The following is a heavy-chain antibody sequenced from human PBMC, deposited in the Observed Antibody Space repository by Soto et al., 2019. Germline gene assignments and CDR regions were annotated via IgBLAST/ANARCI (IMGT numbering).Heavy chain of an antibody. CDR1: GGTFSSYT. Sequence: QVQLVQSGAEVKKPGSSVKVSCKASGGTFSSYTLNWVRQAPGPGLEWMGGIIPMFGTTDYAEKFQGRVTITADESTSTAYMELTGLRSEDTASYYCARDGAGMGATSDYWGQGTLVTVSS. CDR3: ARDGAGMGATSDY. CDR2: IIPMFGTT. V-gene: IGHV1-69*12. D-gene: IGHD1-26*01. J-gene: IGHJ4*02.